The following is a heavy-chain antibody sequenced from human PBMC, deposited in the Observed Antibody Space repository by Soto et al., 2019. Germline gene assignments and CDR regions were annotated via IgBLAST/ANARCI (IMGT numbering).Heavy chain of an antibody. CDR2: IDSDGSRT. D-gene: IGHD6-13*01. CDR3: ATKYSSTWAYYYYYADV. V-gene: IGHV3-74*01. Sequence: GSLRLSCAASGFTFSRYWMYWVRQVPGKGLVWVSRIDSDGSRTNYADSVKGRFAISRDNAKNTLYLQMNSLRAEDTAIYYCATKYSSTWAYYYYYADVWGRGTTVTVSS. CDR1: GFTFSRYW. J-gene: IGHJ6*03.